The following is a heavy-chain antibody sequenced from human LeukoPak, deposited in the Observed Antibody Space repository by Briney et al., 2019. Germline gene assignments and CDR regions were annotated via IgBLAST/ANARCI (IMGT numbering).Heavy chain of an antibody. CDR1: GGTFSSYA. CDR2: IIPIFGTA. V-gene: IGHV1-69*05. J-gene: IGHJ4*02. CDR3: AREVGAAAGHPYYFDY. D-gene: IGHD6-13*01. Sequence: GASVKVSCKASGGTFSSYAISWVRQAPGQGLEWMGGIIPIFGTANYAQKFQGRVTITTDESTSTAYMELSSLRSGDTAVYYCAREVGAAAGHPYYFDYWGQGTLVTVSS.